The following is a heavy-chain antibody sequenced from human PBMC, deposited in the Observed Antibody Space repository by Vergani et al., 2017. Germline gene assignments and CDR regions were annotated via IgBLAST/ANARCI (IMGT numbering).Heavy chain of an antibody. D-gene: IGHD3-22*01. CDR2: IYTSGST. V-gene: IGHV4-61*02. CDR1: GGSISSGSYY. J-gene: IGHJ6*02. CDR3: ARDWGGHYYDSSGYYYSYYYGMDV. Sequence: QVQLQESGPGLVKPSQTLSLTCTVSGGSISSGSYYWSWIRQPAGKGLEWIGRIYTSGSTNYNPSLKSRVTISVDTSKNQFSLKLSSVTAADTAVYYCARDWGGHYYDSSGYYYSYYYGMDVWGQGITVTVSS.